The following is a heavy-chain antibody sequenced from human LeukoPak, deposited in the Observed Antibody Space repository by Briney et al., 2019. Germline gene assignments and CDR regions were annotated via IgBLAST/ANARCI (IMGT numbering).Heavy chain of an antibody. CDR2: ISTYDGKT. D-gene: IGHD1-1*01. CDR1: GYAFTSHG. V-gene: IGHV1-18*01. J-gene: IGHJ6*03. Sequence: ASGKVSCKPFGYAFTSHGFTWVRQAPGQGLEWVGWISTYDGKTNYSQNFQGRVTMTIDASTSTAYMEVRSLRSDDTAVYYCARVSGTWGYFYMDVWAKGSTVTVSS. CDR3: ARVSGTWGYFYMDV.